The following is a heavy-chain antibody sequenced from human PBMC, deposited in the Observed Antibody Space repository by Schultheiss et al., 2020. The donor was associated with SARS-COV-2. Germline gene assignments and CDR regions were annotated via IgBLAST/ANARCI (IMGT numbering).Heavy chain of an antibody. CDR2: IYTSGST. V-gene: IGHV4-61*10. J-gene: IGHJ3*02. Sequence: SETLSLTCTVSDGSVTSGSYYWSWIRQPAGKGLEWIGRIYTSGSTNYNPSLKSRVTISVDTSKNQFSLKLSSVTAADTAVYYCARDWEYSSSPDAFDIWGQGTMVTVSS. D-gene: IGHD6-6*01. CDR3: ARDWEYSSSPDAFDI. CDR1: DGSVTSGSYY.